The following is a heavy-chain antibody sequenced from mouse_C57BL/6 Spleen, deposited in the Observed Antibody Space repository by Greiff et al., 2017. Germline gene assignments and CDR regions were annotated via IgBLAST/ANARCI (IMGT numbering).Heavy chain of an antibody. J-gene: IGHJ4*01. V-gene: IGHV1-5*01. D-gene: IGHD3-2*02. CDR1: GYTFTSYW. CDR2: IYPGNSDT. Sequence: VQLQQSGTVLARPGASVKMSCKTSGYTFTSYWMHWVKQRPGQGLEWIGAIYPGNSDTSYNQKFKGKAKLTAVTSASTAYMELSSLTNEDSAVYYCTRTSSGKVYYAMDYWGQGTSVTVSS. CDR3: TRTSSGKVYYAMDY.